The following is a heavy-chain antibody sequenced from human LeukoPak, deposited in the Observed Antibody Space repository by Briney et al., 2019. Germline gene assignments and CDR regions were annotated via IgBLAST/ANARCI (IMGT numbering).Heavy chain of an antibody. V-gene: IGHV3-23*01. CDR2: IGGGGTT. D-gene: IGHD2-2*01. J-gene: IGHJ6*02. Sequence: GGSLRLSCAASGLTISTYAMRWIRQAPGKGLEWVSSIGGGGTTSYADSVKGRFTISRDLSKITVYLQMNSLRAEDTAVYYCAQDRGARYPFGMDVWGQGTTVTVSS. CDR3: AQDRGARYPFGMDV. CDR1: GLTISTYA.